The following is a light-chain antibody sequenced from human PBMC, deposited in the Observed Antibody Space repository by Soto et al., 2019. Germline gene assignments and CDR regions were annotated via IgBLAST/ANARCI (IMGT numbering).Light chain of an antibody. CDR3: QQYNNWPPLT. CDR2: GAS. V-gene: IGKV3-20*01. Sequence: EIVLTQSPATLSLSPGERATLSCRASQSVSSSYLAWYQQKLGQAPRLLIYGASSRATGIPDRFSGSGSGTDFTLTISRLEPEDFAVYYCQQYNNWPPLTFGGGTKVDIK. CDR1: QSVSSSY. J-gene: IGKJ4*01.